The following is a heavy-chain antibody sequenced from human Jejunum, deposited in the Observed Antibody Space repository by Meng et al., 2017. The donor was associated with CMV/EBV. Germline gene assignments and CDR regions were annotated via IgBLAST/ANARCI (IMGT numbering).Heavy chain of an antibody. CDR3: ARGGDWNEGGRFDY. Sequence: VPIGSISPYYWSWIRQPPGKGLEWIGYIYYSGSTNYNPSLKSRVTISVDTSKNHFSLKLSSVTAADTAVYYCARGGDWNEGGRFDYWGQGTLVTVSS. CDR1: IGSISPYY. D-gene: IGHD1-1*01. CDR2: IYYSGST. V-gene: IGHV4-59*01. J-gene: IGHJ4*02.